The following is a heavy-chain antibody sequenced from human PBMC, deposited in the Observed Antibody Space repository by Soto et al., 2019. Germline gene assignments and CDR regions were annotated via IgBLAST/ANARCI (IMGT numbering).Heavy chain of an antibody. CDR1: GFTFSEYG. CDR2: IWYDGSNK. Sequence: QVQLVESGGGVVQPGRSLRLSCAGSGFTFSEYGMHWVRQAPGKGLVWVAVIWYDGSNKYYVDSVKGRFTISRDNSKNTLYLQMNSLRPEDTAVYYCSRQALGNIRHRCLEYWGQGTLVTVSS. J-gene: IGHJ4*02. V-gene: IGHV3-33*01. CDR3: SRQALGNIRHRCLEY. D-gene: IGHD7-27*01.